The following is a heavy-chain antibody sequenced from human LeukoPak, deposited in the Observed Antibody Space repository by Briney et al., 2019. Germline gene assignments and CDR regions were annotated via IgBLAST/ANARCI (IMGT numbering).Heavy chain of an antibody. V-gene: IGHV4-61*02. Sequence: SQTLSLTCTVSGGSISSGSYYWSWIRQPAGKGLEWTGRIYTSGSTNYNPSLKSRVTISVDTSKNQFSLKLSSVTAADTAVYYCARADYDFWSGYYTDYYYYGMDVWGQGTTVTVSS. CDR3: ARADYDFWSGYYTDYYYYGMDV. CDR2: IYTSGST. D-gene: IGHD3-3*01. J-gene: IGHJ6*02. CDR1: GGSISSGSYY.